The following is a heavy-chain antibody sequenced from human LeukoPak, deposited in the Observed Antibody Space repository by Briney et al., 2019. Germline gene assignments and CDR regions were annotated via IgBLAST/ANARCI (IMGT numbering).Heavy chain of an antibody. Sequence: GGSLRLSCAASGFTFRTYAMSWVRQAPGKGLEWVANIKEDGSEKYYVDSVKGRFTISRDNAKNSLYLQMDSLRAEDTAVYYCARDTGCSGGICYSFYDCWGQGTLVTVSS. D-gene: IGHD2-15*01. V-gene: IGHV3-7*01. CDR2: IKEDGSEK. J-gene: IGHJ4*02. CDR1: GFTFRTYA. CDR3: ARDTGCSGGICYSFYDC.